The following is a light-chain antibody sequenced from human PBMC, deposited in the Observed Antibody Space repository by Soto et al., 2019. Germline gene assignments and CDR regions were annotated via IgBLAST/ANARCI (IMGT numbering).Light chain of an antibody. CDR3: QQYNNWPIT. Sequence: EVVLTQSPATLSVSPGERAILSCWASQSVGSLLAWYQQKPGQAPRLLIYRASTRATATPARFSGSGSGTAFSLTISSLQSEDFAVYYCQQYNNWPITFGQGTRLEIQ. J-gene: IGKJ5*01. CDR1: QSVGSL. V-gene: IGKV3-15*01. CDR2: RAS.